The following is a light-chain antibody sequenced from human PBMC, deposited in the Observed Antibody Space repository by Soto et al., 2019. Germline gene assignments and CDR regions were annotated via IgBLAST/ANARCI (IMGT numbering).Light chain of an antibody. CDR1: SSDVGTYDL. CDR2: EVS. CDR3: SSYAGGNIPYV. J-gene: IGLJ1*01. Sequence: QSALTQPASVSGSPGQSITISCTGTSSDVGTYDLVSWYQQHPGKAPKLMIHEVSKRPSGVPDRFSGSKSGNTASLTVSGLQAEDEADYYCSSYAGGNIPYVFGTGTQLTVL. V-gene: IGLV2-14*02.